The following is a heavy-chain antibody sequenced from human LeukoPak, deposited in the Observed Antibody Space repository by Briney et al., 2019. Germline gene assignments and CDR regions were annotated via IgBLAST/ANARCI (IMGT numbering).Heavy chain of an antibody. CDR2: IYYSGST. D-gene: IGHD6-13*01. CDR1: GGSISSSSYY. CDR3: ARHSTTTAALYASDI. J-gene: IGHJ3*02. V-gene: IGHV4-39*01. Sequence: SETLSLTCTVSGGSISSSSYYWGWIRQPPGKGLEWIGSIYYSGSTYYNPSLKSRVTISVDTSKNQFSLKLSSVTAADTAVYYCARHSTTTAALYASDIWGQGTMVTVSS.